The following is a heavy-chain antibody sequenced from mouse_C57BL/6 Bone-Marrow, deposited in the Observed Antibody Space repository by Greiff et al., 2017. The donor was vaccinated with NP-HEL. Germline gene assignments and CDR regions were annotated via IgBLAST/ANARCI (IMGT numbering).Heavy chain of an antibody. V-gene: IGHV1-81*01. J-gene: IGHJ2*01. CDR2: IYPRSGNT. Sequence: QVQLQQSGAELARPGASVKLSCKASGYTFTSYGISWVKQRTGQGLEWIGEIYPRSGNTYYNEKFKGKATLTADKSSSTAYMELRSLTSKDSAVSFCASPYCYDSSPYCFDYWGQGTTLTVSS. CDR3: ASPYCYDSSPYCFDY. D-gene: IGHD1-1*01. CDR1: GYTFTSYG.